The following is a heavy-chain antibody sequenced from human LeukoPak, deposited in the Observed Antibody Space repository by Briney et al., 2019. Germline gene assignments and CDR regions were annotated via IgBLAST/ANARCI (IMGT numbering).Heavy chain of an antibody. CDR3: ARDGEGYCSSTSCYGGGDY. J-gene: IGHJ4*02. CDR1: GGSFSGYY. D-gene: IGHD2-2*01. V-gene: IGHV4-34*01. CDR2: INHSGST. Sequence: SETLSLTCAVYGGSFSGYYWSWIRQPPGKGLEWIGEINHSGSTNYNPSLKSRVTISVDTSKNQFSLKLSSVTAADTAVYYCARDGEGYCSSTSCYGGGDYWGQGTLVTVSS.